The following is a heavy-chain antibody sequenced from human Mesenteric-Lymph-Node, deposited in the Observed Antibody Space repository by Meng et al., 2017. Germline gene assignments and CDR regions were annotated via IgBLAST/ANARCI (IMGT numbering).Heavy chain of an antibody. CDR2: INHNVGT. J-gene: IGHJ4*02. V-gene: IGHV4-4*02. Sequence: QVQLQESGPGLVKPSGTLSHTCAVAGGSVSSTDWWSWVRQPPGKGLEWIGEINHNVGTNYNPSLKSRVTISIDKSKNEFSLNLISATAADTAVYYCARERWAYDSSGYYPWGQGTLVTVSS. CDR1: GGSVSSTDW. CDR3: ARERWAYDSSGYYP. D-gene: IGHD3-22*01.